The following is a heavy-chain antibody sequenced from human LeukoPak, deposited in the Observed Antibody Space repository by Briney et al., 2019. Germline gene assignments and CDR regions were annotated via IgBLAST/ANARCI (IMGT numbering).Heavy chain of an antibody. CDR2: ISWNSGSI. CDR3: AKDGSYSSGWTYFDY. V-gene: IGHV3-9*01. D-gene: IGHD6-19*01. J-gene: IGHJ4*02. CDR1: GFTFSSYA. Sequence: GGSLRLSCAGSGFTFSSYAMHWVRQAPRKGLEWVSGISWNSGSIGYADSVKGRFTISRDNAKNSLYLQMNSLRAGDTALYYCAKDGSYSSGWTYFDYWGQGTLVTVSS.